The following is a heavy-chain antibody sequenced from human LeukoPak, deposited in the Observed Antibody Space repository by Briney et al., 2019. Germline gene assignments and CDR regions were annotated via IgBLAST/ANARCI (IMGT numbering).Heavy chain of an antibody. Sequence: PGGSLTLSCAASGFTFSNYAMQWVRQAPGKGLEWGAVISYDGSNKYYADSVKGRFTISRDNSKNTLYLQMNSLRAEDTAVYYCARDQRGFRNGLPYYYYYGMDVWGQGTTVTVSS. J-gene: IGHJ6*02. D-gene: IGHD5-18*01. CDR3: ARDQRGFRNGLPYYYYYGMDV. CDR2: ISYDGSNK. CDR1: GFTFSNYA. V-gene: IGHV3-30-3*01.